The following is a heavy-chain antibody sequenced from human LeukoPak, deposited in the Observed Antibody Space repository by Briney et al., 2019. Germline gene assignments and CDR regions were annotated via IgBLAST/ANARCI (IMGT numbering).Heavy chain of an antibody. Sequence: SETLSLTCAVYGGSFSGYFWSWIRQPPGKGLEWIGEINHSGSTNYDPSLKSRVTISVDTSKNQFSLKLSSVTAADTAVYYCARGPNRKYYMDVWGKGTTVTVSS. V-gene: IGHV4-34*01. CDR2: INHSGST. J-gene: IGHJ6*03. CDR3: ARGPNRKYYMDV. D-gene: IGHD1-14*01. CDR1: GGSFSGYF.